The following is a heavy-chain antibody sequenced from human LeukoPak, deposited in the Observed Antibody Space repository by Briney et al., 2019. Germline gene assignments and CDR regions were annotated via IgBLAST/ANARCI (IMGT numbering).Heavy chain of an antibody. CDR1: GGSFSGYY. Sequence: PSETLSLTCAVYGGSFSGYYWSWIHQPPGKGLEWIGEINHSGSTNYNPSLKSRVTISVDTSKNQFSLKLSSVTAADTAVYYCAREAYYYDSSGYYEFLDYWGQGTLVTVSS. CDR2: INHSGST. CDR3: AREAYYYDSSGYYEFLDY. J-gene: IGHJ4*02. D-gene: IGHD3-22*01. V-gene: IGHV4-34*01.